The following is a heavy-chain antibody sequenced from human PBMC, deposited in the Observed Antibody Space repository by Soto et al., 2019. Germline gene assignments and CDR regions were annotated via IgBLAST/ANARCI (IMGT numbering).Heavy chain of an antibody. D-gene: IGHD2-2*01. V-gene: IGHV4-38-2*02. J-gene: IGHJ5*02. CDR3: ARDRRYCSSTSCYRSWFDP. CDR2: IYQSGST. CDR1: GYSISIGNY. Sequence: SETLSLTCPVSGYSISIGNYWGWIRQPPGKRLEWIGSIYQSGSTYYNPSLRSRATISVDTSKNQFSLKLSSVTAADTAVYYCARDRRYCSSTSCYRSWFDPRGQGTLVTVSS.